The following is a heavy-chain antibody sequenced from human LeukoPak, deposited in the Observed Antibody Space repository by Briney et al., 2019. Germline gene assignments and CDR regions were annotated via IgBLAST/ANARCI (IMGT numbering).Heavy chain of an antibody. J-gene: IGHJ4*02. Sequence: SETLSLTCAVYGGSFSGYYWSWIRQPPGKGLEWIGEINHSGSTNYDPSLKSRVTISVDTSKNQFSLKLSSVTAADTAVYYCASLDSDYGPKLWGQGTLVTVSS. CDR1: GGSFSGYY. CDR2: INHSGST. V-gene: IGHV4-34*01. D-gene: IGHD5-12*01. CDR3: ASLDSDYGPKL.